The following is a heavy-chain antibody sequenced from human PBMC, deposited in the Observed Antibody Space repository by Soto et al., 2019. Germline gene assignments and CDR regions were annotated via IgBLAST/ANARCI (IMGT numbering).Heavy chain of an antibody. D-gene: IGHD4-4*01. CDR1: GGSIRSGGYS. Sequence: QLQLQESGSGLVKPSQTLSLTCAVSGGSIRSGGYSWSWIRQPPGKGLEWIGYIYHSGSTYYNPSLKSRVTISVDRSNNQFSLKLSSVTAADTAVYYCARDLTGGMDVWGQGTTVTVSS. V-gene: IGHV4-30-2*01. CDR2: IYHSGST. J-gene: IGHJ6*02. CDR3: ARDLTGGMDV.